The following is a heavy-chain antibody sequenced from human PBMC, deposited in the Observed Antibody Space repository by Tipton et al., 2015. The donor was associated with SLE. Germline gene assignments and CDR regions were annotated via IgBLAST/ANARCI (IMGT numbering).Heavy chain of an antibody. CDR2: IKSKTDGGTT. J-gene: IGHJ2*01. V-gene: IGHV3-15*01. CDR1: GFTFSNAW. CDR3: TTDRTGENWYFDL. D-gene: IGHD7-27*01. Sequence: VQLVQSGGGLVKPGGSLRLSCAASGFTFSNAWMSWVRQAPGKGLEWVGRIKSKTDGGTTDYAAPVKGRFTISRDDSKNTLYLQMNSLKTEDTAVYYCTTDRTGENWYFDLWGRGTLVTVSS.